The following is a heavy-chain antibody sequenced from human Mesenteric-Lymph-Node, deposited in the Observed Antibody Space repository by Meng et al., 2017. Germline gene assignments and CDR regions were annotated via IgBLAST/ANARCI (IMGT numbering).Heavy chain of an antibody. CDR1: GYTFTGYY. Sequence: QGQWVQVVAEAKEPGASVKGSFKASGYTFTGYYMHWVRQAPGQGLEWMGLINPSSGGTNYAQKLQGRVTMTRDTSISTAYMELSRLRSDDTAVYYCARDEAVAGTEPNWLDPWGQGTLVTVSS. J-gene: IGHJ5*02. CDR3: ARDEAVAGTEPNWLDP. V-gene: IGHV1-2*06. CDR2: INPSSGGT. D-gene: IGHD6-19*01.